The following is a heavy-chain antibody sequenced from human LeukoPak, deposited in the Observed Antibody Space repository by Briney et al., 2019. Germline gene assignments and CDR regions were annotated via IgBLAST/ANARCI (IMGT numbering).Heavy chain of an antibody. Sequence: SETLSLTCTVSGGSISSGDYYWGWIRQPPGKGLEWIASIYYSGTTYYNPSLKSRVTISVDTSKNQFSLKLSSVTAADTAVYYCLRIVAAGTYLGYFDYWGQGTLVTVSS. V-gene: IGHV4-39*07. J-gene: IGHJ4*02. CDR2: IYYSGTT. CDR3: LRIVAAGTYLGYFDY. D-gene: IGHD6-13*01. CDR1: GGSISSGDYY.